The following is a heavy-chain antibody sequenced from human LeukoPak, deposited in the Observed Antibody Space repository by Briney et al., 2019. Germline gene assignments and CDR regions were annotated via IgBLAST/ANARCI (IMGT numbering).Heavy chain of an antibody. Sequence: GGSLRLSCAASGFTFSGSAMHWVRQASGKGLEWVGRIRSKANSYATAYAASVKGRFTISRDDSKNTAYLQMNSLKTEDTAVYYCTRGYSGYDNNWFDPWGQGTLVTVSS. J-gene: IGHJ5*02. CDR2: IRSKANSYAT. D-gene: IGHD5-12*01. CDR1: GFTFSGSA. V-gene: IGHV3-73*01. CDR3: TRGYSGYDNNWFDP.